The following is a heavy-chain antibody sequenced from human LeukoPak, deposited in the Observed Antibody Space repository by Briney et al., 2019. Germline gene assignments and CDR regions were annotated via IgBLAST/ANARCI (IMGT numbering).Heavy chain of an antibody. V-gene: IGHV4-61*02. CDR2: IYTSGST. Sequence: SETLSLTCTVSGNSISSGDIYWSWIRQPAGKGLEWIGRIYTSGSTNYNPSLKSRVTISGDTSKNQFSLRLSSVTAADTAVYYCARDGLMIMGAFDIWGQGTMVTVSS. J-gene: IGHJ3*02. CDR3: ARDGLMIMGAFDI. D-gene: IGHD3-16*01. CDR1: GNSISSGDIY.